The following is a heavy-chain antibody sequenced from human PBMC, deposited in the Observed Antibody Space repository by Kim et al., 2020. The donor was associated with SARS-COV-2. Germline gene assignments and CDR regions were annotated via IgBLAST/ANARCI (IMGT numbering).Heavy chain of an antibody. J-gene: IGHJ4*02. CDR3: VRYSTMTTPAFYDS. CDR1: GYTFTSYA. D-gene: IGHD4-17*01. V-gene: IGHV1-3*01. CDR2: INAGDGDT. Sequence: ASVKVSCKASGYTFTSYAMHWVRQAPGQSLEWMGWINAGDGDTKYSQKVQGRVTITRDTSASTAYMELNSLRSEDTAVYYCVRYSTMTTPAFYDSWGQGTLVTVSS.